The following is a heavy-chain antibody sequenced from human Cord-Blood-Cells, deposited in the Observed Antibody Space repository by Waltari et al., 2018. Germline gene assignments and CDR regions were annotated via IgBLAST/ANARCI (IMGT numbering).Heavy chain of an antibody. CDR3: ARDSSSGWLKY. CDR2: ISSSSSYI. J-gene: IGHJ4*02. V-gene: IGHV3-21*01. CDR1: GFTFSSYS. D-gene: IGHD6-19*01. Sequence: EVQLVESGGGLVKPGGSLRLSCAASGFTFSSYSMNWVRPAPGKGLEWVSSISSSSSYIYYADSVKGRFTISRDNAKNSLYLQMNSLRAEDTAVYYCARDSSSGWLKYWGQGTLVTVSS.